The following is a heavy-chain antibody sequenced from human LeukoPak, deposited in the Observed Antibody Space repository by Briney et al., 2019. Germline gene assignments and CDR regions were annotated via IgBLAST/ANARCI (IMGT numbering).Heavy chain of an antibody. J-gene: IGHJ4*02. V-gene: IGHV4-31*03. CDR2: IYYSGST. CDR3: ARGREVVPAAIDY. D-gene: IGHD2-2*01. CDR1: GGSISSGGYY. Sequence: SETLSLTCTVSGGSISSGGYYWSWIRQHPGKGLEWIGYIYYSGSTYYNPSLKSRVTISVDTSKNQFSPKLSSVTAADTAVYYCARGREVVPAAIDYWGQGTLVTVSS.